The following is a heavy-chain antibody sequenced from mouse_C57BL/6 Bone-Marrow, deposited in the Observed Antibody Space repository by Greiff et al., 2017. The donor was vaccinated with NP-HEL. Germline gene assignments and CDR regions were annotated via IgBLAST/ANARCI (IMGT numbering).Heavy chain of an antibody. CDR3: ARCYGSLDY. V-gene: IGHV1-19*01. CDR2: INPYNGGT. CDR1: GYTFTDYY. D-gene: IGHD1-1*01. Sequence: EVQLQQPGPVLVKPGASVKMSCKASGYTFTDYYMNWVKQSHGKSLEWIGVINPYNGGTSYNQKFKGKATLTVDKSSSTAYMELNSLTSEDSAVYYCARCYGSLDYWGQGTTLTVSS. J-gene: IGHJ2*01.